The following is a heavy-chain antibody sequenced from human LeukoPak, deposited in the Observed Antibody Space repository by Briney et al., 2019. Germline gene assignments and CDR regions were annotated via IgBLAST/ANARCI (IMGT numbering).Heavy chain of an antibody. CDR1: GFTFSSYA. J-gene: IGHJ4*02. CDR2: ISGSGGST. CDR3: AKEGQNYYDSSGYYY. V-gene: IGHV3-23*01. D-gene: IGHD3-22*01. Sequence: GGSLRLSCAASGFTFSSYAMSWVRQAPGKGLEWASAISGSGGSTYYADSVKGRFTISRDNSKNTLYLQMNSLRAEDTAVYYCAKEGQNYYDSSGYYYWGQGTLVTVSS.